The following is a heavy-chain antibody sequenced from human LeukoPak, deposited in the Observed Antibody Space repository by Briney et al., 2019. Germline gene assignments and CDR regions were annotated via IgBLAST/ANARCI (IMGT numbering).Heavy chain of an antibody. CDR3: ARDTDGSLDY. CDR1: GFTFTNSW. CDR2: IKQDGSTK. D-gene: IGHD1-26*01. V-gene: IGHV3-7*01. J-gene: IGHJ4*02. Sequence: PGGSLRLSCAASGFTFTNSWMAWVRQAPGKGLEWAANIKQDGSTKHYADSLKGRFTISRDNPKNSLYLQMNSLRADDTAVYYCARDTDGSLDYWGQGILVTVAS.